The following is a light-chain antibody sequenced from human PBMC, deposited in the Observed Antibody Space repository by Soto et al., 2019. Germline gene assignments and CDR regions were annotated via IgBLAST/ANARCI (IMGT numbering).Light chain of an antibody. Sequence: QSALTQPASVSGSPGQSITISCIGSSSDIGTYNLVSWYQHHPAKAPKLIIYEGSLRPSGISYRFSASKSGNTDSLTNSGLQAEDEADYHCCSYAGSDNWVFGGGTKLTVL. V-gene: IGLV2-23*01. CDR2: EGS. CDR1: SSDIGTYNL. CDR3: CSYAGSDNWV. J-gene: IGLJ2*01.